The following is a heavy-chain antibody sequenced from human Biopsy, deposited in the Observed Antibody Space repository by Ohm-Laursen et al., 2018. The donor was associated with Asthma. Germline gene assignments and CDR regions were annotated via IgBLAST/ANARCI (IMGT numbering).Heavy chain of an antibody. D-gene: IGHD3-3*01. CDR2: SDYRGNT. V-gene: IGHV4-34*01. CDR3: ARGPEWSGLDI. CDR1: GLSSSGYY. Sequence: SETLSLTCCMYGLSSSGYYWTWIRQPPGKGLEWIGESDYRGNTNINPTLKSRVTISKDKSANEFSLKMRSVTAADTAIYYCARGPEWSGLDIWGQGTTVTVSS. J-gene: IGHJ6*02.